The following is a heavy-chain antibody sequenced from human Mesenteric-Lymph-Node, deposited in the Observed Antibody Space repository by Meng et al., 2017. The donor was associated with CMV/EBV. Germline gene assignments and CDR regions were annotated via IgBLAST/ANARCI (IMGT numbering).Heavy chain of an antibody. V-gene: IGHV4-34*01. J-gene: IGHJ4*02. CDR2: INHSGST. CDR3: ARGGGSGWYVDY. Sequence: TCSVYGGSFLGSYWRWLRQPPGKGLAWIGEINHSGSTNYNPSLKSRVTISVDTSKNQFSLKLSSVTAADTAVYYCARGGGSGWYVDYWGQGTLVTVSS. D-gene: IGHD6-19*01. CDR1: GGSFLGSY.